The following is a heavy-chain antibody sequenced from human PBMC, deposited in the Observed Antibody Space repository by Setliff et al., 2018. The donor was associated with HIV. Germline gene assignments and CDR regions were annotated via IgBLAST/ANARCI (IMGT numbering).Heavy chain of an antibody. Sequence: SETLSLTCTVSGGSISPTNYYWGWIRQPPGKGLEWIGSIYYSGSTYYKSSLKNRVTISVDTSKNQFSLDLSSVTVADTAVYYCASNDGIFYYDSSGKVVDVVDIWGQGPMVT. J-gene: IGHJ3*02. CDR3: ASNDGIFYYDSSGKVVDVVDI. D-gene: IGHD3-22*01. V-gene: IGHV4-39*01. CDR2: IYYSGST. CDR1: GGSISPTNYY.